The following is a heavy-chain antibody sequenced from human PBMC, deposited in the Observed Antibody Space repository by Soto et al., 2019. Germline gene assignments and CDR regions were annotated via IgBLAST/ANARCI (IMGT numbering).Heavy chain of an antibody. V-gene: IGHV2-5*02. CDR1: GFSLSTSGAA. CDR2: IYWDGDK. Sequence: QINLIESGPTLVKITQTLTQTCTFSGFSLSTSGAAVGWVRQPPGRALEWHALIYWDGDKRYNASLGNRLTITKDTSMNQLVLTLTNVDLADTATYYCAHRATMTIFGLIIDNGIWYDPWGQGTRVIVSS. D-gene: IGHD3-3*01. CDR3: AHRATMTIFGLIIDNGIWYDP. J-gene: IGHJ5*02.